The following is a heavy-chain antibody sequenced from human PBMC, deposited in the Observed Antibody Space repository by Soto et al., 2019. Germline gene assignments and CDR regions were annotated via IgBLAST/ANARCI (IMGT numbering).Heavy chain of an antibody. CDR2: IYSGTT. CDR3: AREDSGAFFDF. V-gene: IGHV4-30-2*01. CDR1: GVSISSGGYS. Sequence: SETLSLTCAVSGVSISSGGYSWSWIRQPPGKGMEWIGYIYSGTTHYNPSLNRRVTISMDRSKNHVSLSLKSVTAADTAVYYCAREDSGAFFDFWGQGNLVTVSS. D-gene: IGHD2-15*01. J-gene: IGHJ4*02.